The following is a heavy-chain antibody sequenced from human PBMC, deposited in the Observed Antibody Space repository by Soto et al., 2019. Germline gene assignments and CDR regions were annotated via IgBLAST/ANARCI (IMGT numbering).Heavy chain of an antibody. V-gene: IGHV3-21*01. J-gene: IGHJ3*02. Sequence: GGSLRLSCAASGFTFSSYSMSWVRQAPGKGLEWVSSISSSSSYIYYADSVKGRFTISRDNAKNSLYLQMNSLRAEDTAVYYCARDPSGSYRDAFDIWGQGTMVTVSS. CDR2: ISSSSSYI. D-gene: IGHD1-26*01. CDR3: ARDPSGSYRDAFDI. CDR1: GFTFSSYS.